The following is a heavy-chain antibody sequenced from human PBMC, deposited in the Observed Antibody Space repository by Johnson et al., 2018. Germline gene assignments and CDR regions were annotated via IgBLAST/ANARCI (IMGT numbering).Heavy chain of an antibody. Sequence: VQSGGSLRLSCAACGFNFSTYSMNWVRQAPGKGLEWVSYISRSSSTIYYADSVKGRFTISRDSAKNSLYLQMNSLRDEDTAVYYGARNYGYVDYWGQGTLVTVSS. CDR1: GFNFSTYS. J-gene: IGHJ4*02. CDR3: ARNYGYVDY. V-gene: IGHV3-48*02. CDR2: ISRSSSTI. D-gene: IGHD4-17*01.